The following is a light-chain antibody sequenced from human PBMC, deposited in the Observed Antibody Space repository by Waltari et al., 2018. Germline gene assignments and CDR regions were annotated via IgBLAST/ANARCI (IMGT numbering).Light chain of an antibody. CDR1: QSFTRY. CDR2: DAS. CDR3: QHYVRLPVT. Sequence: EIVMTQSPVALSVSPGERATLSCRASQSFTRYLAWYQHKPGQAPRLLIYDASTRAAGIADRFSGSGFGTDFTLTISRLEPEDSAVYYCQHYVRLPVTFGQGTKVEIK. V-gene: IGKV3-20*01. J-gene: IGKJ1*01.